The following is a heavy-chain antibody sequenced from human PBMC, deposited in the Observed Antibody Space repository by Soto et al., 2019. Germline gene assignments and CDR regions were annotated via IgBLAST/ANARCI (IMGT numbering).Heavy chain of an antibody. Sequence: EVQLVESGGGLIQPGGSLRLSCAASGFTVSSNYMSWVRQAPGKGLEWVSVIYSGGSTYYADSVKGRFTISRDNSKNTLYLQMNSLRAEDTAVYYCARDEEYGGNGGRFDYWGQGTLVTVSS. V-gene: IGHV3-53*01. J-gene: IGHJ4*02. CDR3: ARDEEYGGNGGRFDY. CDR1: GFTVSSNY. D-gene: IGHD2-15*01. CDR2: IYSGGST.